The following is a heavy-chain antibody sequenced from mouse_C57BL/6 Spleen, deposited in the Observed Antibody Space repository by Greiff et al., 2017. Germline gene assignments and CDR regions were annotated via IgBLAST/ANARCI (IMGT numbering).Heavy chain of an antibody. J-gene: IGHJ2*01. V-gene: IGHV1-72*01. CDR1: GYTFTSYW. CDR2: LDPNSGGT. Sequence: QVQLQPPGAELVKPGASVKLSCKASGYTFTSYWMHWVKQRPARGLEWIGRLDPNSGGTKYNEKLKSKATLTVDKPSSTAYMQLSSLTSEDSSVYYCARDPLWPEEVDYWGQGTTLTVSS. CDR3: ARDPLWPEEVDY. D-gene: IGHD1-1*02.